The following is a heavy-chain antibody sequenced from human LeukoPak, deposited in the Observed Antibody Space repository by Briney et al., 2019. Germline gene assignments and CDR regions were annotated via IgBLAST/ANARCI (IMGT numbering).Heavy chain of an antibody. CDR2: IYYSGST. CDR3: ARGGLAIHFDY. V-gene: IGHV4-59*01. CDR1: GGSISSYY. Sequence: LETLALTCTVSGGSISSYYWSWIRQPPGKGLEWIGYIYYSGSTNYNPSLKSRVTISVDTSKNQFSLKLSSVTAADTAVYYCARGGLAIHFDYWGQGTLVTVSS. J-gene: IGHJ4*02. D-gene: IGHD3/OR15-3a*01.